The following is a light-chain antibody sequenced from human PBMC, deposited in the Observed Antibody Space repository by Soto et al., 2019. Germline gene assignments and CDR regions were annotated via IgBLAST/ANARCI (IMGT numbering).Light chain of an antibody. J-gene: IGKJ3*01. CDR3: QQYDTLRVT. CDR2: DAS. V-gene: IGKV1-33*01. Sequence: DIQMTQSPSSLSASVGDRVTITCQASQDITNYLNWYQQKPGKAPNLLIYDASNLETGVPSRFSGSGSGTHCTLTISCLQPEDIATYSCQQYDTLRVTFGPATKVDIK. CDR1: QDITNY.